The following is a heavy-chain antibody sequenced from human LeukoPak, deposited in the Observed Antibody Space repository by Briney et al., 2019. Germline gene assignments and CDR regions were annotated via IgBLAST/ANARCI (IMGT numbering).Heavy chain of an antibody. V-gene: IGHV3-30*18. CDR2: ISDDGERT. D-gene: IGHD4/OR15-4a*01. J-gene: IGHJ4*02. CDR3: AKDLSGHWCIDY. CDR1: GFTFSNYY. Sequence: GRSLRLSCVASGFTFSNYYMHWVRQAPGKGLEWVAIISDDGERTFYADSVGGRITISRDKSKNTLFLQMNSLRADDTAVYFCAKDLSGHWCIDYWGQGTLVTVYS.